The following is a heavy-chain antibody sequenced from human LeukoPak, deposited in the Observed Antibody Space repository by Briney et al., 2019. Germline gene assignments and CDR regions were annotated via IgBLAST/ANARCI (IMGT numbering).Heavy chain of an antibody. CDR2: ISDIGSI. CDR1: GGSISSYY. J-gene: IGHJ4*02. V-gene: IGHV4-59*12. CDR3: ARGSDIVVVVAATVSLGFDY. Sequence: SETLSLTCTVSGGSISSYYWSWIRQPPGKGLEWIAYISDIGSINYNPSLKSRVTISLDTSKKQLSLKLSSVTAADTAVYYCARGSDIVVVVAATVSLGFDYWGQGTLVTVSS. D-gene: IGHD2-15*01.